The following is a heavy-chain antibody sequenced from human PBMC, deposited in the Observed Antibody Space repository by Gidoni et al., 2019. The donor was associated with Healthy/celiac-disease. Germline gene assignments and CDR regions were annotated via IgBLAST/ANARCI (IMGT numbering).Heavy chain of an antibody. V-gene: IGHV3-30*03. CDR1: GFTFSSYG. Sequence: QVQLVESGGGVVQPGRSLRLSCAASGFTFSSYGMHWVRQAPGKGLEWVAVISYDGSNKYYADSVKGRFTISRDNSKNTLYLQMNSLRAEDTAVYYCATLDQGDWGSGSLHDAFDIWGQGTMVTVSS. J-gene: IGHJ3*02. CDR2: ISYDGSNK. CDR3: ATLDQGDWGSGSLHDAFDI. D-gene: IGHD7-27*01.